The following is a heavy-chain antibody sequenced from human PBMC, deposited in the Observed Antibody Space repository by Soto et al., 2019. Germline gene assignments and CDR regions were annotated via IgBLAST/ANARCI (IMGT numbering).Heavy chain of an antibody. J-gene: IGHJ4*02. CDR3: AKGLVRASPYYGDSHPQYYFDY. CDR1: GFTFSSYS. D-gene: IGHD4-17*01. V-gene: IGHV3-23*01. Sequence: GGSLRLSCAASGFTFSSYSMSWVRQAPGKGLEWVSAISGSGGSTYYADSVKGRFTISRDNSKNTLYLQMNSLRAEDTAVYYCAKGLVRASPYYGDSHPQYYFDYWGQGTLVTVSS. CDR2: ISGSGGST.